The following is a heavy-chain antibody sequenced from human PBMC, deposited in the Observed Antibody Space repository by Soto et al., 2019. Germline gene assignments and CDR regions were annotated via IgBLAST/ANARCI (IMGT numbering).Heavy chain of an antibody. D-gene: IGHD1-7*01. CDR2: ISAYNGNT. V-gene: IGHV1-18*01. CDR1: GYTFTSYG. CDR3: ARAHRTTGWFDP. J-gene: IGHJ5*02. Sequence: ASVKVSFKASGYTFTSYGISWVRQAPGQGLEWMGWISAYNGNTNYAQKLQGRVTMTTDTSTSTAYMELRSLRSDDTAVYYCARAHRTTGWFDPWGQGTLVTVSS.